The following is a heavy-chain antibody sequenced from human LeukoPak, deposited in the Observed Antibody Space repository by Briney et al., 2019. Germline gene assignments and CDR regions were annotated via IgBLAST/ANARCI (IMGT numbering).Heavy chain of an antibody. Sequence: KPSETLSLTCAVSGYSISSGYYWGWIRQPPGKGLEWIGSIYHSGSTYYNPSLKSRVTISVDTSKNQFSLKLSSVTAADTAVYYCARDWRQGMATTFGPVVYWGQGTLVTVSS. J-gene: IGHJ4*02. V-gene: IGHV4-38-2*02. D-gene: IGHD5-24*01. CDR3: ARDWRQGMATTFGPVVY. CDR2: IYHSGST. CDR1: GYSISSGYY.